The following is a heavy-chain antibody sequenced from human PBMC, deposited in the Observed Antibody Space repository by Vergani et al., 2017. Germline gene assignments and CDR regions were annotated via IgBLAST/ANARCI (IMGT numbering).Heavy chain of an antibody. CDR1: GFTFSSSS. Sequence: EVQLVESGGGLVKPGGSLRLSCAASGFTFSSSSMNWVRQSPGKGLEWVSSISSSSSYIYYADSVKGRFTISRDNAKNSLYLQMNSLRAEDTAVYYCARDKREYYYGSGSYGYWGQGTLVTVSS. J-gene: IGHJ4*02. V-gene: IGHV3-21*01. D-gene: IGHD3-10*01. CDR3: ARDKREYYYGSGSYGY. CDR2: ISSSSSYI.